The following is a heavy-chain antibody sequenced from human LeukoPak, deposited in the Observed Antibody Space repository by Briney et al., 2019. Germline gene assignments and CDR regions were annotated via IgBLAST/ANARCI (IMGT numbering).Heavy chain of an antibody. CDR2: IYHRGST. Sequence: SGTLSLTCAVSGGSISSSNWWSWVRQPPGKGLEWIGEIYHRGSTNYNPSLKSRVTISVDKPKNQFSLKLSSVTAADTAVYYCARNYGSGSYYPFDYWGQGTLVTVSS. D-gene: IGHD3-10*01. J-gene: IGHJ4*02. V-gene: IGHV4-4*02. CDR1: GGSISSSNW. CDR3: ARNYGSGSYYPFDY.